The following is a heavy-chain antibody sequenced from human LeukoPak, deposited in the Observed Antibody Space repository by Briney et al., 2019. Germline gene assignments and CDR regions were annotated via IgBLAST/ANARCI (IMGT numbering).Heavy chain of an antibody. D-gene: IGHD4/OR15-4a*01. J-gene: IGHJ6*03. CDR2: IYYSGST. Sequence: PSETLSLTCTVSGGSISSSSYYWGWIRQPPGKGLEWIGSIYYSGSTYYNPSLKSRVTISVDTSKNQFSLKLSSVTAADTAVYYCARTLTIYYYYYMDVWGKGTTVTVSS. CDR3: ARTLTIYYYYYMDV. CDR1: GGSISSSSYY. V-gene: IGHV4-39*07.